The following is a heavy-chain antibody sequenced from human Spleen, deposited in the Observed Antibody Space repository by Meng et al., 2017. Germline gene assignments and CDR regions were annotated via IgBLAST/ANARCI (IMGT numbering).Heavy chain of an antibody. CDR1: GGSFSDYY. CDR3: AAPGSAFDI. CDR2: INHSGST. V-gene: IGHV4-34*01. Sequence: SETLSLTCTVSGGSFSDYYWSWIRQPPGKGLEWIGEINHSGSTNYNPSLESRVTISVDTAKNQFSLKLSSVTAADTAVYYCAAPGSAFDIWGQGTMVTVSS. D-gene: IGHD3-10*01. J-gene: IGHJ3*02.